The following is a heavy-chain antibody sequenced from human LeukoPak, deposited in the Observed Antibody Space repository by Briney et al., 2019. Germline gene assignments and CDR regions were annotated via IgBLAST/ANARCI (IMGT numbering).Heavy chain of an antibody. Sequence: GGSLRLSCSASGFTFSTYTMHWVRQAPGKGLEYVSAISSNGGSTYHADSVKGRFTISRDNTKNTLYLQMSSLRAEDTAVYYCVNQISGWVYWGQGTLVTVSS. CDR2: ISSNGGST. D-gene: IGHD6-19*01. CDR3: VNQISGWVY. V-gene: IGHV3-64D*06. CDR1: GFTFSTYT. J-gene: IGHJ4*02.